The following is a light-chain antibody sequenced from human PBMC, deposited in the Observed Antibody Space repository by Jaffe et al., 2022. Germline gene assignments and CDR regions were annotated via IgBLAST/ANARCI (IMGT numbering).Light chain of an antibody. Sequence: QSALTQPASVSGSPGQSITISCTGTSSDVGSYNLVSWYQQNPGKAPKLMVYEVSKRPSGVSNRFSGSKSGNTASLTISGLQAEDEADYYCCSYAASSTNVFGTGTKVTVL. CDR3: CSYAASSTNV. CDR2: EVS. CDR1: SSDVGSYNL. J-gene: IGLJ1*01. V-gene: IGLV2-23*02.